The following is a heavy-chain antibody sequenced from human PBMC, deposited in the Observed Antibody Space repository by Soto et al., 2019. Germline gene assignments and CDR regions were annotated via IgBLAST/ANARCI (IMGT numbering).Heavy chain of an antibody. J-gene: IGHJ6*02. CDR2: IGTAGDT. CDR1: GFTFSSYD. D-gene: IGHD6-13*01. V-gene: IGHV3-13*01. Sequence: EVQLVESGGGLVQPGGSLRLSCAASGFTFSSYDMHWVRQATGKGLEWVSAIGTAGDTYYPGSVKGRFTISRENAKNSLYLQMNSLRAGDTAVYYCARGEQLAYYYYGMDVWGQVTTVTVSS. CDR3: ARGEQLAYYYYGMDV.